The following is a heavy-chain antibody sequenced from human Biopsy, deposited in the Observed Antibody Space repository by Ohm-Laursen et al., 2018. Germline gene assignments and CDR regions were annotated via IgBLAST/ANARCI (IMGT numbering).Heavy chain of an antibody. Sequence: SLRLSCAASGFSVSSYDMNWVRQAPGTGLEWISYISETSSHIYDADSVRGRFTVASDIAKNSLYLQLNSLRVEDTAVYYCARDSSRRAREGGMDVWGQGTTVTVSS. J-gene: IGHJ6*02. CDR1: GFSVSSYD. CDR2: ISETSSHI. CDR3: ARDSSRRAREGGMDV. V-gene: IGHV3-21*01. D-gene: IGHD6-6*01.